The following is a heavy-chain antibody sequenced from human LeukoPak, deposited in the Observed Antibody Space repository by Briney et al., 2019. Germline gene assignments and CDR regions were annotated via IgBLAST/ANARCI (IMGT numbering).Heavy chain of an antibody. CDR1: GYTFSIYS. J-gene: IGHJ4*02. CDR3: VRLRRNSDTSGFYYYYDY. V-gene: IGHV3-21*01. CDR2: ISVRSNYI. D-gene: IGHD3-22*01. Sequence: PGGSLRLSCAASGYTFSIYSINWVRQAPGKGLEWFSSISVRSNYIYYADSARGRFSISRDDARDSLYLQMNSLRAEDTAVYYCVRLRRNSDTSGFYYYYDYWGQGTLVTVSS.